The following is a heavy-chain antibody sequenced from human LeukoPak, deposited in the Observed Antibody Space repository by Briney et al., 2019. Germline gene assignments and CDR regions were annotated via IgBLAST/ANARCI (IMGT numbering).Heavy chain of an antibody. CDR3: ARQPGSDA. Sequence: GESLKISCKGSGYSFSSNWIAWVRQMPGKGLEWMGIIFPGDSDTRYSPSFQGQVTISADKSISTAYLQWRSLRASDTAIYYCARQPGSDAWGQGTLVTVSS. D-gene: IGHD1-14*01. CDR2: IFPGDSDT. J-gene: IGHJ5*02. V-gene: IGHV5-51*01. CDR1: GYSFSSNW.